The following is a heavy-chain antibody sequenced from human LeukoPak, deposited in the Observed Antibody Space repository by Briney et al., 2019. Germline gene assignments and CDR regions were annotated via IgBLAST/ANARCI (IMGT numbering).Heavy chain of an antibody. CDR1: GYTFNNYG. CDR3: ARLSTVVTHFDY. D-gene: IGHD4-23*01. Sequence: ASVKVSCKASGYTFNNYGISWVRQAPGQGLEWTGWINAYNGLTNYAQRLQGRVTMTTDTSTSTAYMELRSLRSDDTAVYYCARLSTVVTHFDYWGQGTLVTVSS. V-gene: IGHV1-18*01. CDR2: INAYNGLT. J-gene: IGHJ4*02.